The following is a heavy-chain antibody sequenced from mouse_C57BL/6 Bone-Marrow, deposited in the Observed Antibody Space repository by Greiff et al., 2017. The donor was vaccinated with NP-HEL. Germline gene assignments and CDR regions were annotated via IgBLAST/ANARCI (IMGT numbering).Heavy chain of an antibody. CDR2: IYPGSGNT. J-gene: IGHJ3*01. CDR3: ARGDSSGTPGFAY. CDR1: GFTFTSYG. D-gene: IGHD3-2*02. V-gene: IGHV1-81*01. Sequence: VQLQQSGAELARPGASVKLSCKASGFTFTSYGMSWVKQRTGQGLEWIGEIYPGSGNTYYTETFKGKATLTADTSSSTAYLELSSLTSEDAAVYFCARGDSSGTPGFAYWGQGTLVTVSA.